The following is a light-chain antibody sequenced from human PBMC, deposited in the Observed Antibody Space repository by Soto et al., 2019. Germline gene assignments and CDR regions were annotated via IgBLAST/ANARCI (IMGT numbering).Light chain of an antibody. J-gene: IGKJ2*02. CDR2: AAL. CDR3: QESFSTLCT. CDR1: QTVSTY. Sequence: DIQMTQSPPSLSASVGEGVTITCRASQTVSTYLNWYQLKSGKDPKLLINAALTLQPGVPPMFSASGSGTDFTLTITGLQPEDFATYYCQESFSTLCTFGQGTRVEI. V-gene: IGKV1-39*01.